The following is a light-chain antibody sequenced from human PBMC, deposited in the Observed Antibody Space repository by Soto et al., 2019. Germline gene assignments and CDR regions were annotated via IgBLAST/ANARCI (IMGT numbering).Light chain of an antibody. Sequence: QSALTQPASVSGSPGQSITISCTGTSSDVGGYNYVSWYQQHPGKAPKLMTYNVSNRPSGVSNRFSGSKSGNTASLTISGLQAEDEADYYCSSYTNSNTAVFGGGTQLTVL. CDR1: SSDVGGYNY. J-gene: IGLJ7*01. CDR2: NVS. V-gene: IGLV2-14*01. CDR3: SSYTNSNTAV.